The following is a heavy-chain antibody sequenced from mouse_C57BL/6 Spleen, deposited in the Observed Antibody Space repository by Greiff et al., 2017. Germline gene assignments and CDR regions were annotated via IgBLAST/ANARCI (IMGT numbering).Heavy chain of an antibody. CDR1: GYTFTSYW. J-gene: IGHJ4*01. V-gene: IGHV1-69*01. D-gene: IGHD2-4*01. CDR2: IDPSDSYT. CDR3: AGGLPQYYYAMDY. Sequence: QVQLQQPGAELVMPGASVKLSCKASGYTFTSYWMHWVKQRPGQGLEWIGEIDPSDSYTNYNQKFKGKSTLTVDKSSSTAYMQLSSLTSEDSAVYYCAGGLPQYYYAMDYWGQGTSVTVSS.